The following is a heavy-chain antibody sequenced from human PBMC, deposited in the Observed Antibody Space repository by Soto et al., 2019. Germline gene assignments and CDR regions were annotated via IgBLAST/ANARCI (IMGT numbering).Heavy chain of an antibody. Sequence: SETLSLTCTVSGDSISSSYWSWIRQPPGKGLEWIGNIYYSGSTNYNPSLKSRVSISVDTSKNQFSLKLSSVTAADTAVYYCARLRGAFSPGYDILTGYNSAHYYGMDVWGQGTTVTVSS. V-gene: IGHV4-59*08. CDR1: GDSISSSY. D-gene: IGHD3-9*01. CDR3: ARLRGAFSPGYDILTGYNSAHYYGMDV. J-gene: IGHJ6*02. CDR2: IYYSGST.